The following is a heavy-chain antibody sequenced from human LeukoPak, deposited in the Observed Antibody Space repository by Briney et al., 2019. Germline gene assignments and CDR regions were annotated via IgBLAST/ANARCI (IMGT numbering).Heavy chain of an antibody. J-gene: IGHJ4*02. CDR2: IIPIFGTA. Sequence: SVKVSCKASGGTFSSYAISWVRQAPGQGLEWMGGIIPIFGTANYAQKFQGRVTITTDESTSTAYMELSSLRSEDTAVYYCARGGYSSSLIDYWGQGTLVTVSS. V-gene: IGHV1-69*05. CDR1: GGTFSSYA. D-gene: IGHD6-6*01. CDR3: ARGGYSSSLIDY.